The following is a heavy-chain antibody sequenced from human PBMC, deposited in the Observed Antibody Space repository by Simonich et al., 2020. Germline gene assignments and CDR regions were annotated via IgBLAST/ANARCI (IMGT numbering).Heavy chain of an antibody. J-gene: IGHJ3*02. CDR1: GYSFTSYW. Sequence: EVQLVQSGAEVKKPGESLKISCKGSGYSFTSYWIGWVRQMPGKGLAWMGSSYPVDSDTSYSPSFQGQVTSSADKSISTAYLQWSSLKASDTAMYYCARQLNDFDIWGQGTMVTVSS. CDR3: ARQLNDFDI. CDR2: SYPVDSDT. D-gene: IGHD1-1*01. V-gene: IGHV5-51*01.